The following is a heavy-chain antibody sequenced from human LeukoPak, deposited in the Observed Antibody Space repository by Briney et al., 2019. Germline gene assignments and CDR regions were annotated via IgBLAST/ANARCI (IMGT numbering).Heavy chain of an antibody. CDR3: ARHKKDVWGSYRLNWFDP. V-gene: IGHV4-39*01. CDR1: GASISSGSNY. J-gene: IGHJ5*02. CDR2: IYSSGST. D-gene: IGHD3-16*02. Sequence: SETLSLTCSVSGASISSGSNYWGWIRQPPGKTLEWIGSIYSSGSTYYNPSLKSRVIIIIDTPKNHFSLTLSSVTAADTAVYYCARHKKDVWGSYRLNWFDPWGQGTLVTVSS.